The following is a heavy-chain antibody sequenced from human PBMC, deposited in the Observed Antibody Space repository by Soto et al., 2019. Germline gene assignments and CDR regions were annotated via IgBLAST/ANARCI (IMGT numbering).Heavy chain of an antibody. CDR1: KFAYISDG. Sequence: HGGSLRHSVASAKFAYISDGMSWVRQAPGKGLEWVSAISGSGGSTYYADSVKGRFTISRDNSKNTLYLQMNSLRAEDTAVYYCAKDPYYGSGSYPFYYYYGMDVWGLGTTVTVSS. CDR2: ISGSGGST. D-gene: IGHD3-10*01. V-gene: IGHV3-23*01. J-gene: IGHJ6*02. CDR3: AKDPYYGSGSYPFYYYYGMDV.